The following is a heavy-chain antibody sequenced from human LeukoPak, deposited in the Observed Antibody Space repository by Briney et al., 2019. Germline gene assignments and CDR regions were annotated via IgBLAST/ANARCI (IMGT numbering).Heavy chain of an antibody. J-gene: IGHJ6*03. V-gene: IGHV1-69*06. CDR1: GGTFSSYA. CDR3: ARDELRSGYRNYYYYMDV. D-gene: IGHD3-22*01. Sequence: ASVKVSCKASGGTFSSYAISWVRQAPGQGLEWMGGIIPIFGTANYAQKFQGRVTITADKSTSTASMELSSLRSEDTAVYYCARDELRSGYRNYYYYMDVWGKGTTVTVSS. CDR2: IIPIFGTA.